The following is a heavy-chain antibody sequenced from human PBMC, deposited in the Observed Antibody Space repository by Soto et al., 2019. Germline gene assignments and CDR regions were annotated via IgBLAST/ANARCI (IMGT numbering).Heavy chain of an antibody. CDR3: AKYYVLRYFDYYYMDV. CDR1: GFTCSSYA. D-gene: IGHD3-9*01. Sequence: GGSLRLSCAASGFTCSSYAMSWVRQDPGKQLEWVSTISGSGGSTYYADSVKGRFTISRDNSKNTLYLQMNSLRAEDTAVYYCAKYYVLRYFDYYYMDVWGKGTTVTVSS. J-gene: IGHJ6*03. V-gene: IGHV3-23*01. CDR2: ISGSGGST.